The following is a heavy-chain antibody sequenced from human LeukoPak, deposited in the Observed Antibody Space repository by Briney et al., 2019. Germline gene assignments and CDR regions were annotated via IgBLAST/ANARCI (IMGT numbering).Heavy chain of an antibody. CDR3: ARETILFEGIQLWKAFDI. D-gene: IGHD5-18*01. CDR2: ISSSSSYI. CDR1: GFTFSSYS. Sequence: GGSLRLSCAASGFTFSSYSMNWVRQAPGKGLEWVSSISSSSSYIYYADSVKGRFTISRDNAKNSLYLQMNSLRAEDTAVYYCARETILFEGIQLWKAFDIWGQGTMDTVSS. V-gene: IGHV3-21*01. J-gene: IGHJ3*02.